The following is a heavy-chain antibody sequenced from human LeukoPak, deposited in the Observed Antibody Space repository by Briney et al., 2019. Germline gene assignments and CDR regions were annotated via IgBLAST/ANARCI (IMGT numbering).Heavy chain of an antibody. CDR1: GVSFSGYY. Sequence: SETLSLTCAVYGVSFSGYYWSWIRQPPGKGLEWIGEINHSGSTNYNPSLKSRVSISVDTSKNQFSLKLSSVTAADTAVYYCARAATGLWFGELLFWFDPWGQGTLVTVSS. V-gene: IGHV4-34*01. CDR2: INHSGST. CDR3: ARAATGLWFGELLFWFDP. J-gene: IGHJ5*02. D-gene: IGHD3-10*01.